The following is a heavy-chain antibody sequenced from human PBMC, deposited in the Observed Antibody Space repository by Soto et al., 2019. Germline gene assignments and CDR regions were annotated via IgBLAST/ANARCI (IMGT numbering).Heavy chain of an antibody. V-gene: IGHV4-30-2*01. Sequence: SETLSLTCAVSGGSISSGGYSWGWIPQPPGKGLEWIGYIYHSGSTYYNPSLKSRVTISVDRSKNQFSLKLSSVTAADTAVYYCARAPTAYCSSTSCYSAYFDYWGQGTLVTVSS. D-gene: IGHD2-2*01. CDR3: ARAPTAYCSSTSCYSAYFDY. CDR2: IYHSGST. CDR1: GGSISSGGYS. J-gene: IGHJ4*02.